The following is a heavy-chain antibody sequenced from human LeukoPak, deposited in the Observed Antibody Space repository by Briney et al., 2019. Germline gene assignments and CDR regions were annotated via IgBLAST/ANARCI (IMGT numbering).Heavy chain of an antibody. CDR3: ARETIPILASNHYFDN. CDR2: IYASGST. J-gene: IGHJ4*02. Sequence: PSETLSLTCTVSGGSISSSSYYWRWVRQPAGKGLEWIGRIYASGSTNYNPPLKSRVTISVDTSKNQLSLKLTSVTAADTAVYYCARETIPILASNHYFDNWGQGTLVTVSS. CDR1: GGSISSSSYY. V-gene: IGHV4-61*02. D-gene: IGHD3-3*01.